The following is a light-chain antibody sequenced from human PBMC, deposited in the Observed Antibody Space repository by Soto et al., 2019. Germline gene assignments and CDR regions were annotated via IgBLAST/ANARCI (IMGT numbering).Light chain of an antibody. CDR1: QTVLDSSNNKDY. J-gene: IGKJ1*01. CDR3: HQYYSTTRT. V-gene: IGKV4-1*01. CDR2: WAS. Sequence: EIVMTQSPDALAVSLGEGATINCKSSQTVLDSSNNKDYLTWYQQKPGQPPNXXXYWASTREFGVPDRFSGSGSGTDVTITVSSLKEEDGAVYDCHQYYSTTRTFGHGTKVDI.